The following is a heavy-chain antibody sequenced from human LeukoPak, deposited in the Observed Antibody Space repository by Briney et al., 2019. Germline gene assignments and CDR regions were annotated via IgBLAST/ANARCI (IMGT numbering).Heavy chain of an antibody. D-gene: IGHD3-9*01. CDR1: GFTFSSYW. J-gene: IGHJ3*02. Sequence: PGGSLRLSCAASGFTFSSYWMSWVRQAPGKGLEWVAHIKQDGSEKYYVDSVKGRFTISRDNAKNSLYLQMNSLRAEDTAVYYCARVSYDILTGYSGDDAFDIWGQGTMVTVSS. CDR2: IKQDGSEK. V-gene: IGHV3-7*03. CDR3: ARVSYDILTGYSGDDAFDI.